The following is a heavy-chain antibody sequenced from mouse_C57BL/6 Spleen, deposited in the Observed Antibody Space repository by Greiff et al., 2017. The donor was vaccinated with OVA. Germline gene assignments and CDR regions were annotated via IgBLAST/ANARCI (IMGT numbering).Heavy chain of an antibody. D-gene: IGHD2-4*01. CDR1: GFTFSSYA. Sequence: EVQLVESGEGLVKPGGSLKLSCAASGFTFSSYAMSWVRQTPEKRLEWVAYISSGGGCIYYADTVKSRFTLARDNARNTLYLQMSSLKSADTARYYWARDDYFVFADWGKGALVTVA. CDR2: ISSGGGCI. V-gene: IGHV5S21*01. J-gene: IGHJ3*01. CDR3: ARDDYFVFAD.